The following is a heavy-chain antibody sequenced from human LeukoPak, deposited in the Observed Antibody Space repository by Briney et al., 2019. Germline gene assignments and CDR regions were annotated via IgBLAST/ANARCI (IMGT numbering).Heavy chain of an antibody. CDR1: GYTFTGYY. J-gene: IGHJ4*02. CDR2: INPNSGGT. Sequence: GASVKVSCKASGYTFTGYYMHWVRQAPGQGLEWMGWINPNSGGTNYAQKFQGRVTMTRDTSISTAYMELSRLRSDDTAVYYCARADVIGCCSSTSCYSSDYWGQGTLVTVSS. V-gene: IGHV1-2*02. CDR3: ARADVIGCCSSTSCYSSDY. D-gene: IGHD2-2*03.